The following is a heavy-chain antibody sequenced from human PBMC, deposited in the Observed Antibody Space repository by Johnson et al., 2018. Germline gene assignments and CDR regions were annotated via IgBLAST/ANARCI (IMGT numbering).Heavy chain of an antibody. Sequence: EQLQESGGGLVQPGGSLRLSCAASGFTISNEAMSWVRQAPGKGLEWVPAISVSGGRTLYTDSVKGRLTISRENSRDTLYLQMSRLKVEDTAVYYCARDGTGCLPDIWGQGTMVTVSS. CDR3: ARDGTGCLPDI. J-gene: IGHJ3*02. CDR1: GFTISNEA. CDR2: ISVSGGRT. V-gene: IGHV3-23*01. D-gene: IGHD3/OR15-3a*01.